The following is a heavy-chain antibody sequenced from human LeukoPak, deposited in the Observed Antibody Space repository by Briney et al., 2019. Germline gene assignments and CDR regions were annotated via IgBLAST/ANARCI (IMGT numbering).Heavy chain of an antibody. CDR3: ARVHYYGSGQSSYFDY. V-gene: IGHV4-59*01. CDR1: GGSISSYY. D-gene: IGHD3-10*01. J-gene: IGHJ4*02. Sequence: PSETLSLTCTVSGGSISSYYWSWIRQPPGKGLEWIGYINYSGSNKYYPSLKSRVTISVDTSKNQFSLKLTSVTAADTAVYFCARVHYYGSGQSSYFDYWGQGSLVTVSS. CDR2: INYSGSN.